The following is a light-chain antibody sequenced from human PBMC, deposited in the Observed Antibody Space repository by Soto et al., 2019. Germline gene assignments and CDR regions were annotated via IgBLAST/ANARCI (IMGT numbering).Light chain of an antibody. CDR3: CSYAGSRTYV. Sequence: QSVLTQPASASGSPGQSIPISCTGTSSEVGSYNLVSWYQQHPGKAPKLIIYEVSKRPSGVSNGFSGSKSGNTASLTISGLQAEDEADYYCCSYAGSRTYVFGTGTKVTVL. J-gene: IGLJ1*01. CDR2: EVS. CDR1: SSEVGSYNL. V-gene: IGLV2-23*02.